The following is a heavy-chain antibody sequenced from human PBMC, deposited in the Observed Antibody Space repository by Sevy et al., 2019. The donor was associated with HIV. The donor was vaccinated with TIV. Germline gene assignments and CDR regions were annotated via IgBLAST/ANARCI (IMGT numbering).Heavy chain of an antibody. V-gene: IGHV1-46*03. Sequence: SVKVSCKASGYTFTSYYMYWVRQAPGQGLEWMGRINPTDGSTSYAQKFQGRVTMTSDTCTSTVYMELSSLRSEDTAVYYCTRLVVAVTTLPCGMDVWGQGTTVTVSS. CDR1: GYTFTSYY. D-gene: IGHD6-19*01. CDR2: INPTDGST. CDR3: TRLVVAVTTLPCGMDV. J-gene: IGHJ6*02.